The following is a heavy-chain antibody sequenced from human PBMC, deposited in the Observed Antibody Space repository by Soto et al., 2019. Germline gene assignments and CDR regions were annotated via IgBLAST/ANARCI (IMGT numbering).Heavy chain of an antibody. CDR1: GQSVSGHS. J-gene: IGHJ4*02. Sequence: QVQLQQWGAGLVKPSETLSLSCAVYGQSVSGHSWAGIRQPPGKGLDWLGEINESGSTYYNPSLKSRVTISTDTSKNQFSLKLSSVSAADTAADFCARGSGSVALPGDLEDVYYDCWGQGTLGNVSS. CDR2: INESGST. D-gene: IGHD6-6*01. V-gene: IGHV4-34*01. CDR3: ARGSGSVALPGDLEDVYYDC.